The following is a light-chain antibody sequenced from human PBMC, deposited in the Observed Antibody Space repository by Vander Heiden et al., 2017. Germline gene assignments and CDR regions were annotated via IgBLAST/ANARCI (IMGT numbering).Light chain of an antibody. V-gene: IGLV1-40*01. CDR3: QSYDSSLSVV. CDR2: DNT. Sequence: QSVLTQPPSVSGAPGQRVTISCTGSSSNIGAGYDVHWYQQLPGTAPKLLSYDNTNRPSGVPDRFSGSKSGSSASLAITGLQAEDEADYYCQSYDSSLSVVFGGGTKLTVL. J-gene: IGLJ2*01. CDR1: SSNIGAGYD.